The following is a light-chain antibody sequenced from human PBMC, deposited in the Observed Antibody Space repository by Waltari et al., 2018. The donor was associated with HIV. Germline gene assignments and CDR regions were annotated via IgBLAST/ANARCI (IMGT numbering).Light chain of an antibody. Sequence: QSALTQPRSVSGSPGQSVTISCTGTSSDVGGFNFVSWYQQHPGKAPKLMIYDVTKRPSGGPTRCSGSKCDNTASLTISGLQADDEADYYCCAYAGSYTLVVFGGGTKLTVL. CDR2: DVT. CDR1: SSDVGGFNF. CDR3: CAYAGSYTLVV. V-gene: IGLV2-11*01. J-gene: IGLJ2*01.